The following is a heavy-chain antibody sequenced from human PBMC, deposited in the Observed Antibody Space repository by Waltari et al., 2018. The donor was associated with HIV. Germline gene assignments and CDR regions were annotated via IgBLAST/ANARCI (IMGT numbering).Heavy chain of an antibody. Sequence: QVHLRESGPTLVEPWEPRYLPCPVSNTSINTDSHYWGWVRQSPGKGTEWIESIYHSGVAYYSPSFKSRVTSSVDKSKNEFYLKLRVVTASDSGVFCCARQDKGGKREELLTSWGPG. CDR1: NTSINTDSHY. CDR3: ARQDKGGKREELLTS. CDR2: IYHSGVA. J-gene: IGHJ5*02. D-gene: IGHD1-26*01. V-gene: IGHV4-39*01.